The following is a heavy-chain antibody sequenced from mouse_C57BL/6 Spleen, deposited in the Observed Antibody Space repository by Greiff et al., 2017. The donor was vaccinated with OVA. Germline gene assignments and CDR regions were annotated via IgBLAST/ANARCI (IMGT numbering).Heavy chain of an antibody. V-gene: IGHV1-64*01. Sequence: QVQLKQSGAELVKPGASVKLSCKASGYTFTSYWMHWVKQRPGQGLEWIGMIHPNSGSTNDNEKFKSKATLTVDKSSSTVYMQLSSLTSEDSAVYYCARGGNWYFDVWGTGTTVTVSS. CDR3: ARGGNWYFDV. CDR2: IHPNSGST. CDR1: GYTFTSYW. J-gene: IGHJ1*03.